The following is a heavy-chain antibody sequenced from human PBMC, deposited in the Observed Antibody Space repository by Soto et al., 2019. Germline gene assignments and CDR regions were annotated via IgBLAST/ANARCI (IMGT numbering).Heavy chain of an antibody. J-gene: IGHJ6*02. V-gene: IGHV4-59*08. D-gene: IGHD3-9*01. CDR3: ARHSPPMYDILTGTTLDPYYGMDV. CDR1: GGSISSHY. Sequence: PSETLSLTCTVSGGSISSHYWIWIRQPPGKGLEWIGYIYYSGSTNYNPSLKSRVTISVDTSKNQFSLKLSSVTAADTAVYYCARHSPPMYDILTGTTLDPYYGMDVWGQGTTVTVSS. CDR2: IYYSGST.